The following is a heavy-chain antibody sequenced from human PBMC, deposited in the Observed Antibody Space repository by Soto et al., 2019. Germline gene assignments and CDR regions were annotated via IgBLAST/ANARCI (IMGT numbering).Heavy chain of an antibody. CDR2: IYRDGST. V-gene: IGHV3-66*01. Sequence: PGGSLRLSCAASGVTVSSHYMSGVRQAPGKGLEWVSVIYRDGSTYYADSVKGRFTISRDNSKNTLFLQMNSLRAEDTAEYYCARRYYGGNSQAFDIWGQGTMVTVSS. CDR1: GVTVSSHY. D-gene: IGHD4-17*01. CDR3: ARRYYGGNSQAFDI. J-gene: IGHJ3*02.